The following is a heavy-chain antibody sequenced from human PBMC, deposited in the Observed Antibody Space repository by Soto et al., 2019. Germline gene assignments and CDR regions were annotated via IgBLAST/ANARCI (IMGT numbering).Heavy chain of an antibody. J-gene: IGHJ4*02. Sequence: QITLKESGPTLVKPTQTLTLTCTFSGFSLSSTRVAVGWIRQPPGKALEWLALIYWDDDKRYSPFLKSRLTITKDTSKNQVVLTMTNXDPVDTATYYCAHSVVAGLGYYFDYWGQGTLVTVSS. CDR3: AHSVVAGLGYYFDY. V-gene: IGHV2-5*02. CDR1: GFSLSSTRVA. D-gene: IGHD6-19*01. CDR2: IYWDDDK.